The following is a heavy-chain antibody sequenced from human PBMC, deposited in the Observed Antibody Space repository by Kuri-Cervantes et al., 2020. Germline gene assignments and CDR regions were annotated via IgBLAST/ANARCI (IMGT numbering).Heavy chain of an antibody. J-gene: IGHJ4*02. V-gene: IGHV3-7*02. CDR1: GFVFSNNW. D-gene: IGHD1-1*01. CDR2: INPDGSDR. Sequence: GESLKISCVASGFVFSNNWMSWVRLAPGKGLEWVANINPDGSDRNYVDSVKGRFTISRGNAKNSLYLQMHSLRAEDTALYYCAMNEYWAQGTLVTVSS. CDR3: AMNEY.